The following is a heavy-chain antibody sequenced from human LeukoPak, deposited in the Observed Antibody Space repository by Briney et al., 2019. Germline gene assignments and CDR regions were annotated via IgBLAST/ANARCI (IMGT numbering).Heavy chain of an antibody. Sequence: GGSLRLSCAASGFTVSSNYMTWVRQAPGKGLEWVSVIYSGGSTYYADSVKGRFTISRDNSKNTLYLQMNSLRAEDTAVYYCARDTVTTGAFDIWGQGTMVTVSS. V-gene: IGHV3-53*01. CDR1: GFTVSSNY. D-gene: IGHD4-17*01. CDR2: IYSGGST. CDR3: ARDTVTTGAFDI. J-gene: IGHJ3*02.